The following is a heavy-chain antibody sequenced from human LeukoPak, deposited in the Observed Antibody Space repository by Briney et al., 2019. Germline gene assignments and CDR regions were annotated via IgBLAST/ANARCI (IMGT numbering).Heavy chain of an antibody. CDR1: GGSISSGGYY. CDR3: ARSETGVFLWFDP. J-gene: IGHJ5*02. V-gene: IGHV4-61*02. Sequence: SETLSLTCTVSGGSISSGGYYWSWIRQPAGKGLEWIGRIYTSGSTNYNPSLKSRVTISVDTSKNQFSLKLSSVTAADTAVYYCARSETGVFLWFDPWGQGTLVTVSS. CDR2: IYTSGST. D-gene: IGHD7-27*01.